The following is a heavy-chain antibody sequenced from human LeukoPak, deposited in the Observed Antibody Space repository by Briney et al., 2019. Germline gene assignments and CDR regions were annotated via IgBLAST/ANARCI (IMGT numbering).Heavy chain of an antibody. Sequence: SETLSLTCTVSGGSMSSYYWSWLRQPPGKGLEWIGYIFYSGSTNYNPSLKSRVTLSVDMSKNQFSLKLGSVTAADTAVYYCARQPYMLGAYYFDYWGQGTLVTVSS. D-gene: IGHD1-26*01. CDR3: ARQPYMLGAYYFDY. V-gene: IGHV4-59*08. CDR2: IFYSGST. CDR1: GGSMSSYY. J-gene: IGHJ4*02.